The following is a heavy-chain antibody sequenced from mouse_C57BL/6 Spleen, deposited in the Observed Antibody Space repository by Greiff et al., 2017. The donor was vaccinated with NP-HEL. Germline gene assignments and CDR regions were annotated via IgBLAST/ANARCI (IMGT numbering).Heavy chain of an antibody. CDR2: IDPSDSYT. V-gene: IGHV1-50*01. CDR1: GYTFTSYW. Sequence: QVQLQQPGAELVKPGASVKLSCNASGYTFTSYWMQWVKQRPGQGLEWIGEIDPSDSYTNYNQKFKGKATLTVDTSSSTAYMQLSSLTSEDSAVYYCARVGSNYGYFDVWGTGTTVTVSS. CDR3: ARVGSNYGYFDV. J-gene: IGHJ1*03. D-gene: IGHD2-5*01.